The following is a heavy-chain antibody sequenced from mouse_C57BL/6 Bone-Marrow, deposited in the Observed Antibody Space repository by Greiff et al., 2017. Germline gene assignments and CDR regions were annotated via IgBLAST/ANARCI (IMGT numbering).Heavy chain of an antibody. D-gene: IGHD2-2*01. V-gene: IGHV1-39*01. J-gene: IGHJ3*01. CDR2: INPNYGTT. CDR3: ARSGLWLRRPWFAY. Sequence: QLKESGPELVKPGASVKISCKASGYSFTDYNMNWVKQSKGKSLEWIGVINPNYGTTSYNQKFKGKATLTVDQSSSTAYMQLNSLTSEDSAVYYCARSGLWLRRPWFAYWGQGTLVTVSA. CDR1: GYSFTDYN.